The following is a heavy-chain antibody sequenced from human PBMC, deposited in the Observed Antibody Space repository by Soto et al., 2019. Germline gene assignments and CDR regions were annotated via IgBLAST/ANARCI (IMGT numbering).Heavy chain of an antibody. Sequence: GASVKVSCKASGGTLSSYAISWVRQAPGPGLEWMGGTIPIFGTANYAQKFQGRVTIIAXKSTSIAYTELSSLRSEDTALYYCARWAPHCTNGVCSSGDSYYGMDVWGQGTTVTVSS. D-gene: IGHD2-8*01. J-gene: IGHJ6*02. CDR1: GGTLSSYA. CDR2: TIPIFGTA. CDR3: ARWAPHCTNGVCSSGDSYYGMDV. V-gene: IGHV1-69*06.